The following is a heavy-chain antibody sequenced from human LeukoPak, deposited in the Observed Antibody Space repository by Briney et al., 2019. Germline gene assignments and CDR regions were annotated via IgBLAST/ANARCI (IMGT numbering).Heavy chain of an antibody. V-gene: IGHV3-11*04. CDR2: ISPRSTTI. CDR3: AREAYGGYVDDFYYYYYMDG. J-gene: IGHJ6*03. CDR1: GFTFNDNY. D-gene: IGHD4-17*01. Sequence: GGSLKLSCAASGFTFNDNYMTWIRQAPGKGLEWVSYISPRSTTIYYADSVKGRFTISRDNAKNSLYLQMNSLGAEDTAVYYCAREAYGGYVDDFYYYYYMDGWGKGTTVAVSS.